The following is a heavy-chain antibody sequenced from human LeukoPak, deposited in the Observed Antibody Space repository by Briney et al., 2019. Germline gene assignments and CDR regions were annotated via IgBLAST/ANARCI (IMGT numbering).Heavy chain of an antibody. D-gene: IGHD3-10*01. CDR2: IYHSGST. V-gene: IGHV4-30-2*01. Sequence: PSETLSLTCTVSGGSISSGGYYWSWIRQPPGKGLEWIGYIYHSGSTYYNPSLKSRVTISVDRSKNQFSLKLSSVTAADTAVYYCASYLWFGELFNDYWGQGTLVTVSS. CDR3: ASYLWFGELFNDY. J-gene: IGHJ4*02. CDR1: GGSISSGGYY.